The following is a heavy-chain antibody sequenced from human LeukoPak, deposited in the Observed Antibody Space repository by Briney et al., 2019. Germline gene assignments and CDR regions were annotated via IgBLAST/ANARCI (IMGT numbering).Heavy chain of an antibody. CDR1: GFSFSSYS. Sequence: GGSLILSCAASGFSFSSYSMNWVRQAPGKGLEWVSIISSGSSYIFYADSVKGRFTISRDNAKNSLYLQMDSLRAEDTAVYSCARGGSGRTQDDTYDIWGQGTKVTVSS. J-gene: IGHJ3*02. D-gene: IGHD3-10*01. CDR3: ARGGSGRTQDDTYDI. V-gene: IGHV3-21*01. CDR2: ISSGSSYI.